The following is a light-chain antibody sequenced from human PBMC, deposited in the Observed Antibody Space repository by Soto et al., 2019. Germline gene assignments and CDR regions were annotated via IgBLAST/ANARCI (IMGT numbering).Light chain of an antibody. J-gene: IGLJ3*02. CDR3: QSYDSSLSGWV. Sequence: QSVLTQPPSVSGAPGQRVTISCTGSSSNIGAGYDVHWYQQLPGTAPKLLIYGNSNRPSGVPDRFSGSKSGTSASLAITGLQAEVEADYSCQSYDSSLSGWVFGGGTKLTVL. CDR2: GNS. CDR1: SSNIGAGYD. V-gene: IGLV1-40*01.